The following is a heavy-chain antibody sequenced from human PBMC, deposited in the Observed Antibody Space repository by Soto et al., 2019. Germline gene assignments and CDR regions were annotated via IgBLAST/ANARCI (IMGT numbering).Heavy chain of an antibody. CDR2: IYYRGST. CDR3: ARVRSGVGYNWFDP. J-gene: IGHJ5*02. Sequence: SETLSLTCTVSGGSISSGAYYWSWIRQHPGKGLEWIGNIYYRGSTNYNPSLKSRLTISVDTSKNQFSLKLTSVTAADTAMYYCARVRSGVGYNWFDPWGQGTLVTVSS. D-gene: IGHD3-10*01. CDR1: GGSISSGAYY. V-gene: IGHV4-31*03.